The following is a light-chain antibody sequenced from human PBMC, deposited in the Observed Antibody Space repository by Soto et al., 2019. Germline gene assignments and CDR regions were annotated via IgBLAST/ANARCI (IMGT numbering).Light chain of an antibody. Sequence: ESVLTQSPATLSLSPGERATLSCRASQSISSNYLAWYQQKPGQAPRLLIYGASSRATGIPDRFSGSGSGTDFTLTISRLEPEDFAVYYCQQYGSSPITFGQGTRLEIK. CDR3: QQYGSSPIT. CDR1: QSISSNY. CDR2: GAS. J-gene: IGKJ5*01. V-gene: IGKV3-20*01.